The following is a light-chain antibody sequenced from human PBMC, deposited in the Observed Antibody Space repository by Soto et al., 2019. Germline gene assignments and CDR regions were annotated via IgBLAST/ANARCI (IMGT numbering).Light chain of an antibody. Sequence: QSALTQPRSVSGSPGQSVTISCTGTSSDVGRYNYVSWYQHHPGKAPKLMIYDVSTRPSGVPDRFSGSKSGTTASLTISGLQAEDEADYYCCSYAGSPYVFGTGTKVT. CDR3: CSYAGSPYV. J-gene: IGLJ1*01. CDR1: SSDVGRYNY. CDR2: DVS. V-gene: IGLV2-11*01.